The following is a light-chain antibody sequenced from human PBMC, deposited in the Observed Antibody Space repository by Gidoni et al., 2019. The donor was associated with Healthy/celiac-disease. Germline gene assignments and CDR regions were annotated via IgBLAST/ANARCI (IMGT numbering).Light chain of an antibody. V-gene: IGLV9-49*01. J-gene: IGLJ1*01. Sequence: QPVLTQPPSASASLGAPVTLTCPLSSGYSNYKVDWYQQRPGKGPRFVMRVGTGGIVGSKGDGIPDRFSVLGSGLNRYLTIKNIQEEDESDYHCGADHGSGSNFVYVFGTGTKVTVL. CDR2: VGTGGIVG. CDR1: SGYSNYK. CDR3: GADHGSGSNFVYV.